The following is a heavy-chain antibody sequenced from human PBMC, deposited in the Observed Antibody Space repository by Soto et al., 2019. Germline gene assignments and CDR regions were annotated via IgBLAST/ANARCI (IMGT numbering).Heavy chain of an antibody. J-gene: IGHJ4*02. Sequence: QVQLVQSGAEVKKPGSSVKVSCKASGGTFSTYTISWVRQAPGQGLEWMGKIIPILGITNYAQKFQGRVTITADKSTNPAYMERSSLRSEDTAVDYCARGPERDFGGYWGQGTLVTVSS. CDR2: IIPILGIT. CDR1: GGTFSTYT. D-gene: IGHD3-9*01. V-gene: IGHV1-69*02. CDR3: ARGPERDFGGY.